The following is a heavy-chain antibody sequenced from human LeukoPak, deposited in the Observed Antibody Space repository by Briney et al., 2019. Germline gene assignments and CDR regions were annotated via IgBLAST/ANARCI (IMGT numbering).Heavy chain of an antibody. CDR1: GGSFSINNYY. CDR2: IYYSGST. V-gene: IGHV4-61*01. CDR3: ARHTVAGGFDY. Sequence: SETLSLTCTVSGGSFSINNYYWTWIRQPPGKGLEWIGYIYYSGSTNYNPSLKSRVTISVDTSKNQFSLKLSSVTAADTAVYYCARHTVAGGFDYWGQGTLVTVSS. J-gene: IGHJ4*02. D-gene: IGHD6-19*01.